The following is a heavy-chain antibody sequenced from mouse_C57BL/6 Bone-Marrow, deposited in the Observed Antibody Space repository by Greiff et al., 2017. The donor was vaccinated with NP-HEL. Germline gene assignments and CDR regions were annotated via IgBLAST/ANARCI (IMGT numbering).Heavy chain of an antibody. J-gene: IGHJ2*01. CDR1: GYTFTSYW. CDR3: ERRETITTVVAPYYFDY. D-gene: IGHD1-1*01. Sequence: VQLQQPGAELVRPGTSVKLSCKASGYTFTSYWMHWVKQRPGQGLEWIGVIDPSDSYTNYNQKFKGKATLTVDTSSSTAYMQLSSLTSEDSAVYYCERRETITTVVAPYYFDYWGKGTTLTVSS. CDR2: IDPSDSYT. V-gene: IGHV1-59*01.